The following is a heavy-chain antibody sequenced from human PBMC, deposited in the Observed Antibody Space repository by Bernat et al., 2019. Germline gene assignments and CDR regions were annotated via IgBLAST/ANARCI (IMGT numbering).Heavy chain of an antibody. J-gene: IGHJ4*02. CDR1: GFTFSNAW. Sequence: EEQLVESGGGLVEPGGSLRLSCVASGFTFSNAWMSWVRQAPGKGLEWVGRIKSKPDGGTTDYAAPVKGRFTISRDGSRNTVYLQMNSLKTEDTAVYYCTTDLPGGEDDYRGRGMLITISS. D-gene: IGHD2-21*01. CDR2: IKSKPDGGTT. V-gene: IGHV3-15*01. CDR3: TTDLPGGEDDY.